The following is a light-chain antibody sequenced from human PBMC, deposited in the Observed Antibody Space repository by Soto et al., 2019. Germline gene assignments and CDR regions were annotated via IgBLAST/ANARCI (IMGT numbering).Light chain of an antibody. V-gene: IGLV2-14*02. Sequence: QSVLTQPASVSGSPGQSITISCTGTSSDVGSYNLVSWYQQHPGKAPKLMIYEGSKRPSGVSNRFSGSKSGNTASLTISGLQAEDEADYYCNSYTSSSTLDVFGTGTKVTVL. CDR1: SSDVGSYNL. CDR3: NSYTSSSTLDV. J-gene: IGLJ1*01. CDR2: EGS.